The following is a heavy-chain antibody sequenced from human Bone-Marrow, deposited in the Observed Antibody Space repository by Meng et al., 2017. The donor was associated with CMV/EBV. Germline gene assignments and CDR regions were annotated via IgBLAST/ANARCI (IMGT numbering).Heavy chain of an antibody. CDR1: GGSISSSSYY. V-gene: IGHV4-39*07. CDR2: IYYYGTT. J-gene: IGHJ6*02. Sequence: SETLSLTCTVSGGSISSSSYYWGWIRQPPGKGLEWIGSIYYYGTTYYNPSLKSRVTISVDTSKNKFSLNLNSVTAADTAVYYCARDVRSGYDFWSGYEWGDYYYGMDVWGQGTTVTVSS. CDR3: ARDVRSGYDFWSGYEWGDYYYGMDV. D-gene: IGHD3-3*01.